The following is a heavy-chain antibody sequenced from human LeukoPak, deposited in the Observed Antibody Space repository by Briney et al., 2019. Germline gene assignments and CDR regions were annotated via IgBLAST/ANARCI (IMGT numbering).Heavy chain of an antibody. CDR3: AKQSHLVPVPPFDY. CDR1: GFTLSSYA. CDR2: ISGSGGST. D-gene: IGHD1-1*01. J-gene: IGHJ4*02. Sequence: PGGSLRLSCAASGFTLSSYAMSWVRQAPGKGLEWVSAISGSGGSTYYADSVKGRFTISRDNSKNTLYLQMNSLRAEDTAVYYCAKQSHLVPVPPFDYWGQGTLVTVSS. V-gene: IGHV3-23*01.